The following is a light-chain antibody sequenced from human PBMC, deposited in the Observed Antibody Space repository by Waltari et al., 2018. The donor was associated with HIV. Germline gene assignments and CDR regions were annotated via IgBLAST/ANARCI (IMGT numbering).Light chain of an antibody. CDR3: QQRSNWAPT. CDR2: DAA. V-gene: IGKV3-11*01. J-gene: IGKJ4*01. CDR1: QSVSSY. Sequence: EIVLTQSPATMSLSPGERATLSCRASQSVSSYLAWYQQKHGQAPRLLIYDAANRATRIPARCSGSGAATDFTLTISILEPEDFAVYYCQQRSNWAPTFGGGTKVEIK.